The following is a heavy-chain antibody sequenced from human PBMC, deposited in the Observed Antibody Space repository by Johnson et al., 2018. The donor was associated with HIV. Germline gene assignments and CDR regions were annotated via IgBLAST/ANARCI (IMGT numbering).Heavy chain of an antibody. J-gene: IGHJ3*02. Sequence: VQLVESGGGLVQSGGSLRLSCGASGFSVSNNYMNWVRQAPGKGLEWVSVLYSGGNTYYADSVRGRFTISRDNSKNTLYLQMNSLRAEDTAVYYCTKMGALGAFDIWGQGTMVTVSS. V-gene: IGHV3-66*01. D-gene: IGHD3-16*01. CDR3: TKMGALGAFDI. CDR2: LYSGGNT. CDR1: GFSVSNNY.